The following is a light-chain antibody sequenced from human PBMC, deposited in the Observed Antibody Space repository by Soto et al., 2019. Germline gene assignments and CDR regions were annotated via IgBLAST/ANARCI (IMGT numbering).Light chain of an antibody. V-gene: IGKV3-15*01. Sequence: EIVMTQSPATLSVSPGERATLSCRASQSVYSNLAWYQQKPGQVPRLLIYGASTRATGIPARFSGSGSGTEFTLTISSLQSEDFAVYYCQQYSRWPLTFGGGTKAEIK. CDR1: QSVYSN. CDR3: QQYSRWPLT. J-gene: IGKJ4*01. CDR2: GAS.